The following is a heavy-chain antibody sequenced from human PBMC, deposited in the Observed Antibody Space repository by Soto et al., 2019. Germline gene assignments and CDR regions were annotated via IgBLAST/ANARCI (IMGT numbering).Heavy chain of an antibody. D-gene: IGHD6-13*01. CDR3: ARVDSSSWYSSYYYYGMDV. V-gene: IGHV1-8*01. CDR1: GYTFTSYD. J-gene: IGHJ6*02. Sequence: ASVKVSCKASGYTFTSYDINWVRQATGQGLEWMGWMNPNSGNTGYAQKFQGRVTMTRNTSISTAYMELSSLRSEDTAVYYCARVDSSSWYSSYYYYGMDVWGQGTMVTVSS. CDR2: MNPNSGNT.